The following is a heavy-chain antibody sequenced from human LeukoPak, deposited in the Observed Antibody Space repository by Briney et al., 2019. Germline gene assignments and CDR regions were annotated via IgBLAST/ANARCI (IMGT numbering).Heavy chain of an antibody. CDR2: ISSSGDTL. V-gene: IGHV3-48*03. D-gene: IGHD3-9*01. Sequence: GGSLRLSCAASGFTFSGFEMHWVRQAPGKGLEWVSYISSSGDTLYYADSVKGRFTISRDNAKNSLYLQMNSLRAEDTAVYYCVGADYDILTGYYIDYWGQGTLVTVSS. CDR1: GFTFSGFE. J-gene: IGHJ4*02. CDR3: VGADYDILTGYYIDY.